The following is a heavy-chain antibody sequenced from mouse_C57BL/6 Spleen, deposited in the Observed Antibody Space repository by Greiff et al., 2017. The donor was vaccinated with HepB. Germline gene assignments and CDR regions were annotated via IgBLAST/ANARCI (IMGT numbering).Heavy chain of an antibody. CDR3: ARFYDGGWDY. V-gene: IGHV1-18*01. CDR1: GYTFTDYN. D-gene: IGHD2-12*01. Sequence: EVKLMESGPELVKPGASVKIPCKASGYTFTDYNMDWVKQSHGKSLEWIGDINPNNGGTIYNQKFKGKATLTVDKSSSTAYMELRSLTSEDTAVYYCARFYDGGWDYWGQGTSVTVSS. J-gene: IGHJ4*01. CDR2: INPNNGGT.